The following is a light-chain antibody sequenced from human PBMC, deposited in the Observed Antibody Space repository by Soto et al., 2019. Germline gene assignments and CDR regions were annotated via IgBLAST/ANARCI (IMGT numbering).Light chain of an antibody. CDR1: SSNIGSKA. J-gene: IGLJ3*02. CDR3: ASWDDSVSPAV. CDR2: ANN. V-gene: IGLV1-44*01. Sequence: QSVLTQPPSASGTPGQRVTISCSGSSSNIGSKALNWYQQLPGTAPKLLIYANNQRPSGVPDRFSASKSGTSASLGISGLQSEDEADYYCASWDDSVSPAVFGGGTQLTVL.